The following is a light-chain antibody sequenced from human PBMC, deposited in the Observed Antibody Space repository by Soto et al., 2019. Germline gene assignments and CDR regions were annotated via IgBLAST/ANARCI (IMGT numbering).Light chain of an antibody. CDR1: SSNLGSGFD. V-gene: IGLV1-40*01. CDR2: YND. J-gene: IGLJ1*01. Sequence: QSVLTQPPSVSGAPGQRVTISCTGSSSNLGSGFDVQWYQQLPGTAPKLLIYYNDNRPSGVPDRFSGSKSGTSASLAITGLQADDEADYYCSSYTSSSTQVFGTGTKLTVL. CDR3: SSYTSSSTQV.